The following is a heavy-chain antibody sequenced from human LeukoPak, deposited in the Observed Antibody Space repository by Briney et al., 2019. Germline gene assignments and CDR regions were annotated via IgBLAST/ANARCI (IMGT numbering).Heavy chain of an antibody. Sequence: SVKVSCKASGGTFSSYAISWVRQAPGQGLEWMGRIIPILGIANYAQKFQGRVTITADKSTSTAYMELSSLRSEHKAVYYCARGSYYASSGSEGPRDAFDIWGQGTMVTVSS. V-gene: IGHV1-69*04. J-gene: IGHJ3*02. CDR2: IIPILGIA. CDR3: ARGSYYASSGSEGPRDAFDI. CDR1: GGTFSSYA. D-gene: IGHD3-22*01.